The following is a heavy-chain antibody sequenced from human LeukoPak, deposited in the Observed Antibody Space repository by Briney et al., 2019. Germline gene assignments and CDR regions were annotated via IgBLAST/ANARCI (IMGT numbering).Heavy chain of an antibody. J-gene: IGHJ5*02. V-gene: IGHV3-23*01. CDR2: ISGGAGST. CDR1: AITFSTYA. Sequence: GGSLRLSCAASAITFSTYAMSWVRQAPGKGLECVSVISGGAGSTYYADSVKGRFTISRDNSKNTLYLQMNSLRAEDTAVYYCANLTPDIVVVVAATWGQGTLVTVSS. CDR3: ANLTPDIVVVVAAT. D-gene: IGHD2-15*01.